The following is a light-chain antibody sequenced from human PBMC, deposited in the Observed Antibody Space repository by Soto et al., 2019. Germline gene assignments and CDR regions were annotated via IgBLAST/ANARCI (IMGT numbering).Light chain of an antibody. CDR3: QHYNSYAEA. CDR1: QTISSW. CDR2: KAS. Sequence: DIRMTQSHSTLSGSVGDRVTITCRASQTISSWLAWYQQKPGKAPQLLINKASTLKIGVPSRFSGSRSGTEFTLAFSSLQPDDFAPYCCQHYNSYAEAFGHGTQVELK. V-gene: IGKV1-5*03. J-gene: IGKJ1*01.